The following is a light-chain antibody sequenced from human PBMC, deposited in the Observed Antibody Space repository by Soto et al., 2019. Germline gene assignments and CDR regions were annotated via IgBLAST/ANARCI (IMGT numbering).Light chain of an antibody. CDR2: DVS. V-gene: IGLV2-14*03. CDR3: SSYTSRAPLV. Sequence: QSALTQPASVSGSPGQSITISCTGTSNDVGGYDYVTWYQHHPGKALKLMIYDVSNRPSGISDRFSASKSGNTASLTISGVQAEDEAHYYCSSYTSRAPLVFGGGTKLTVL. J-gene: IGLJ2*01. CDR1: SNDVGGYDY.